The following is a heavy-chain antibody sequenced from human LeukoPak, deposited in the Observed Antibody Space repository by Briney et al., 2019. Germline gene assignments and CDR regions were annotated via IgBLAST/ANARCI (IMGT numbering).Heavy chain of an antibody. Sequence: GASVKVSCKASGYTFTGYYMHRVRQAPGQGLEWMGWINPNSGGTNYAQKFQGRVTMTRDTSISTAYMELSRLRSDDTAVYYCASPYCSSTSCYTSSYYYGMDVWGQGTTVTVSS. D-gene: IGHD2-2*02. J-gene: IGHJ6*02. CDR1: GYTFTGYY. CDR3: ASPYCSSTSCYTSSYYYGMDV. CDR2: INPNSGGT. V-gene: IGHV1-2*02.